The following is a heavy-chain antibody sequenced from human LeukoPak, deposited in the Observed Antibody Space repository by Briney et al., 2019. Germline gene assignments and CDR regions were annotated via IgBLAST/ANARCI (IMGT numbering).Heavy chain of an antibody. CDR2: IYSDGTT. D-gene: IGHD6-13*01. J-gene: IGHJ4*02. Sequence: GGSLRLSCAASGLTVSNNYFSWVRQAPGKGLEWVSSIYSDGTTHYADSVKGRFTISRDNSKNTLYLQMNSLRAEDTAVYYCAKASRQQLALDAHEDYWGQGTLVTVSS. CDR3: AKASRQQLALDAHEDY. CDR1: GLTVSNNY. V-gene: IGHV3-53*01.